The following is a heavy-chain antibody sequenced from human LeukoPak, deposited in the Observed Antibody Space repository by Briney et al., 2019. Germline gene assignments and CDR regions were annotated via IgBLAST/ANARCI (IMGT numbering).Heavy chain of an antibody. V-gene: IGHV4-61*02. Sequence: PSETLSLTCAVSGGSISSSNYYWSWIRQPAGQGLEWIGRIYTSGSTNYNPSLESRVSMSVDTSKNQFSLKLSSVTAADTAVYYCAAQCGGDCSYFFDYWGQGTLVTVSS. CDR3: AAQCGGDCSYFFDY. CDR1: GGSISSSNYY. J-gene: IGHJ4*02. D-gene: IGHD2-21*01. CDR2: IYTSGST.